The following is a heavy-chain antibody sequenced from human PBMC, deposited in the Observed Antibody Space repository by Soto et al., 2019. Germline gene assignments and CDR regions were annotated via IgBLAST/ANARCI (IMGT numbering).Heavy chain of an antibody. Sequence: QVQLVESGGGLVKPGGSLRLSCAASGFTFSDYYMSWIRQAPGKGLEWVSYISSGGSPIYYTDSVKGRFTISRDNAENSLYLQMNSLRAEDTAVYYCARDPRYCSGGNCYSAGKDHYYYYMDVWGKGTMVTVSS. CDR3: ARDPRYCSGGNCYSAGKDHYYYYMDV. CDR2: ISSGGSPI. D-gene: IGHD2-15*01. CDR1: GFTFSDYY. V-gene: IGHV3-11*01. J-gene: IGHJ6*03.